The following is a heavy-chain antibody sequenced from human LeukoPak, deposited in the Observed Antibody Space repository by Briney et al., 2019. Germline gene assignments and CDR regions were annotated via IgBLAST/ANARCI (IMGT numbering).Heavy chain of an antibody. D-gene: IGHD3-3*01. V-gene: IGHV4-59*03. CDR3: AKGGLFGVVL. J-gene: IGHJ4*02. Sequence: TASETLSLTCTVSGGSISSYFWNWIRQPPGKGLEWIGYIYYSGSTNYNPSLKSRVTISVDTSKNQFSLKLSSVTAADTAVYYCAKGGLFGVVLWGQGTLVTVSS. CDR1: GGSISSYF. CDR2: IYYSGST.